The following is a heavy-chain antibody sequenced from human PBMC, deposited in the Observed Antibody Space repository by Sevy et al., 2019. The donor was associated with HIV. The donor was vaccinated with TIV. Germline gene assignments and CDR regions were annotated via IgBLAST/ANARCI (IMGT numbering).Heavy chain of an antibody. CDR3: AKRPNYYGSGSAFDY. J-gene: IGHJ4*02. CDR2: ISGSGGST. V-gene: IGHV3-23*01. CDR1: GFTFSSYA. Sequence: GGSLRLSCAASGFTFSSYAMSWVRQAPGKGLEWVSAISGSGGSTYYADSVKGRFTISRDNSKNTLYLQMNSLRAEDTAVDSCAKRPNYYGSGSAFDYWGQGTLVTVSS. D-gene: IGHD3-10*01.